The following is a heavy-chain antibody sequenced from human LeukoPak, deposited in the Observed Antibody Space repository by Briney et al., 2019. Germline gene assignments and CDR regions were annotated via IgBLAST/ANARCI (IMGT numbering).Heavy chain of an antibody. CDR3: ARLSYYYDSSGYYSAEYFQH. D-gene: IGHD3-22*01. CDR1: GGSISSGGYY. J-gene: IGHJ1*01. CDR2: INHSGST. V-gene: IGHV4-30-2*01. Sequence: SQTLSLTCAVSGGSISSGGYYWSWIRQPPGKGLEWIGEINHSGSTNYNPSLKSRVTISVDTSKNQFSLKLSSVTAADTAVYYCARLSYYYDSSGYYSAEYFQHWGQGTLVTVSS.